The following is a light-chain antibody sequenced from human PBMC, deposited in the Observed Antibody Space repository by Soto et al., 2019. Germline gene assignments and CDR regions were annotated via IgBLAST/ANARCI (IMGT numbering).Light chain of an antibody. CDR1: HVVFYNSKNY. CDR2: WAS. V-gene: IGKV4-1*01. Sequence: DILLTQSPDALCMSLCERAPMNYKYSHVVFYNSKNYLGWYQQKPGQPPKLLIYWASTRESGVPDRFSGSGSGTDFTLTISSLQAEDVGAYYCLQYYSHPFTLGGGTKVDIK. CDR3: LQYYSHPFT. J-gene: IGKJ4*01.